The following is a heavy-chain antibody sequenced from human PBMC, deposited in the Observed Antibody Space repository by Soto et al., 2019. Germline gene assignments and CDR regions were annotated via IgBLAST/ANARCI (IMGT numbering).Heavy chain of an antibody. CDR3: ARDFRAPGPFDP. CDR2: IYYSGST. D-gene: IGHD3-10*01. V-gene: IGHV4-59*01. J-gene: IGHJ5*02. CDR1: GGSISSYY. Sequence: QVQLQESGPGLVKPSETLSLTCTVSGGSISSYYWSWIRQPPGKGLEWIGYIYYSGSTNYNPSLKSRVTISVDTSKNQFSLKLSSVTAADTAVYYCARDFRAPGPFDPWGQGTLVTVSS.